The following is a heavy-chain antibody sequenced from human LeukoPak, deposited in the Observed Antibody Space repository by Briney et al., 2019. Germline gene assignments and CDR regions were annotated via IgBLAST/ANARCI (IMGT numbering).Heavy chain of an antibody. J-gene: IGHJ6*02. D-gene: IGHD3-10*01. Sequence: PGGSLRLSCAASGFTFSSYAMHWVRQAPGKGLEWVAVISYDGSNKYYADSVKGRFTISRDNSKNTLYLQMNSLRAEDTAVYYCASLYYGSGSYNVPPAGGYYYGMDVWGQGTTVTVSS. V-gene: IGHV3-30*04. CDR1: GFTFSSYA. CDR2: ISYDGSNK. CDR3: ASLYYGSGSYNVPPAGGYYYGMDV.